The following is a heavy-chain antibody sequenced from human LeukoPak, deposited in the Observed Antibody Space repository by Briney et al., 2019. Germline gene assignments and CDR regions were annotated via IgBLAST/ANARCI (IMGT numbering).Heavy chain of an antibody. CDR3: ARNGGRSGWYKPKRKYFQH. Sequence: ASVKVSCKASGYTFTSYDINWVRQATGQGLEWMGWMNPNSGNTGYAQKFQGRVTMTRNTSISTAYMELSSLRSEDTAVYYCARNGGRSGWYKPKRKYFQHWGQGTLVTVSS. CDR2: MNPNSGNT. CDR1: GYTFTSYD. V-gene: IGHV1-8*01. D-gene: IGHD6-19*01. J-gene: IGHJ1*01.